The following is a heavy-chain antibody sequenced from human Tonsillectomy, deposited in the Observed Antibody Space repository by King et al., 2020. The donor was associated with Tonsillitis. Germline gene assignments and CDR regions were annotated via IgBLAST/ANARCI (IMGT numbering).Heavy chain of an antibody. CDR3: AREGLGECSGGSSPAPSY. J-gene: IGHJ4*02. CDR2: IYSNSCDT. D-gene: IGHD2-15*01. V-gene: IGHV1-2*02. CDR1: GYTFTGYY. Sequence: VQLVESGAEVKKPGASVKVSCKASGYTFTGYYMHWVRQAPGQGLEGMGCIYSNSCDTNYAQKFQGRDNMSRDTSISTDYMELSSLRSDDTAVYYCAREGLGECSGGSSPAPSYWGQGTLVTVSS.